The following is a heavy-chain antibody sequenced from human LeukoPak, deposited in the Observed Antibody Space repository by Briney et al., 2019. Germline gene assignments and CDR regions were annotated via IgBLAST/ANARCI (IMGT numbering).Heavy chain of an antibody. D-gene: IGHD5-18*01. CDR2: ISGSGGST. CDR1: GFTFTSYV. Sequence: GGSLRLSCAASGFTFTSYVMNWVRQAPEKGLEWVSGISGSGGSTYYADSVKGRFTISRDNSKNTLYLQMNSLRAEDTAVYYCAKDHRYTFGSPYYFDYWGQGTLVTVSS. V-gene: IGHV3-23*01. J-gene: IGHJ4*02. CDR3: AKDHRYTFGSPYYFDY.